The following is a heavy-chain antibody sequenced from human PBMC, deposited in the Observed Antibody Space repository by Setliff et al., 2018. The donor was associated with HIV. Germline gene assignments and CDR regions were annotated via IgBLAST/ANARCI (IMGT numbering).Heavy chain of an antibody. Sequence: ASGFTFSTYAINWVRLAPGKGLEWVSSISGSGYPYYADSVKGRFTISRDNSKSTLFLQMDSLRAEDTALYYCAKQRYYDGNDGFDVWGQGTMVTVSS. CDR2: ISGSGYP. CDR3: AKQRYYDGNDGFDV. D-gene: IGHD3-3*01. V-gene: IGHV3-23*01. CDR1: GFTFSTYA. J-gene: IGHJ3*01.